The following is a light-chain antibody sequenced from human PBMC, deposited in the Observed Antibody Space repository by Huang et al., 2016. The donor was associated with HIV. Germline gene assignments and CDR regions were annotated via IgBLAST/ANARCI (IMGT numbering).Light chain of an antibody. CDR1: QGIRND. V-gene: IGKV1-6*01. Sequence: AIQMPQSPSSLSASVGDRVTITCRASQGIRNDLAWYQQKPGKAPNLLIYAASSLQGGVPSRFSGSGSGTDFTLTISSLQPEDFATYYCLQTFIYPWTFGQGTKVEIK. CDR3: LQTFIYPWT. J-gene: IGKJ1*01. CDR2: AAS.